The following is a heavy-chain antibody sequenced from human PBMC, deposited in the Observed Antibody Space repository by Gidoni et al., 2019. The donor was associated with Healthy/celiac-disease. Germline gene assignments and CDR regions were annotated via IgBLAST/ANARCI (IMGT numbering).Heavy chain of an antibody. CDR1: GFTFSSYS. D-gene: IGHD6-13*01. CDR2: ISSSSSYI. Sequence: EVQLVESGGGLVKPGGSLRLSCAASGFTFSSYSMNWVRQAPGKGLEWVSSISSSSSYIYYADSVKGRFTISRDNAKNSLYLQMNSLRAEDTAVYYCARTRGGWIAAAGTNDYWGQGTLVTVSS. J-gene: IGHJ4*02. CDR3: ARTRGGWIAAAGTNDY. V-gene: IGHV3-21*01.